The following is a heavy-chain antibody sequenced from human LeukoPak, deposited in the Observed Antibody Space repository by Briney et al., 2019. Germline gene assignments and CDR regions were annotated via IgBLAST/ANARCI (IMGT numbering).Heavy chain of an antibody. CDR2: IGGDGLTT. J-gene: IGHJ2*01. CDR1: GFTFGSYS. V-gene: IGHV3-64*02. CDR3: AREGGGSGLWYYDL. Sequence: QPGGSLRLSCAASGFTFGSYSMHWVRQAPGKGPEFVSVIGGDGLTTFYADSVKDRFTISRDNSKSTLYLEMGSLRAEDMVVYYCAREGGGSGLWYYDLWGRGTLVTVSS. D-gene: IGHD1-26*01.